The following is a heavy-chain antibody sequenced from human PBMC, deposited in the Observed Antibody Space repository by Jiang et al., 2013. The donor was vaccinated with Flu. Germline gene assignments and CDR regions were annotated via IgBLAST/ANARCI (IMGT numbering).Heavy chain of an antibody. J-gene: IGHJ4*02. Sequence: VQLLESGGGVVQPGRSLRLSCAASGFTFSSYGMHWVRQAPGKGLEWVAVIWYDGSDEYYADSVKGRFTISRDNSKNTLYLQMNSLRAEDTAVYYCARGSGGSSTPFDYWGQGTLVTVSS. CDR2: IWYDGSDE. CDR1: GFTFSSYG. D-gene: IGHD6-13*01. CDR3: ARGSGGSSTPFDY. V-gene: IGHV3-33*01.